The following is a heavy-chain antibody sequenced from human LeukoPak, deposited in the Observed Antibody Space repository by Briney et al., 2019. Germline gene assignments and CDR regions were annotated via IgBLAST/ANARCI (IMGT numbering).Heavy chain of an antibody. CDR1: VFTFSSYW. Sequence: GGSLRLPCTASVFTFSSYWVHWVRQARGKGLVWVSRINSDGSSTSYADSVKGRFTISRDNAKNTLYLQMNSLRAEDTAVYYCARAPVLRFVEGYYYMDVWGKGTTVTVSS. V-gene: IGHV3-74*01. D-gene: IGHD3-3*01. CDR2: INSDGSST. J-gene: IGHJ6*03. CDR3: ARAPVLRFVEGYYYMDV.